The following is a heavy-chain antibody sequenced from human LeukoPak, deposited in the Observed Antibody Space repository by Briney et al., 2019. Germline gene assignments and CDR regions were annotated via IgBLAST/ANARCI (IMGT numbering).Heavy chain of an antibody. D-gene: IGHD3-3*01. CDR2: TSYDGSDE. J-gene: IGHJ4*02. Sequence: GRSLRLSCAASGFTFSTYAMHWVRQTPGKGLEWVAITSYDGSDEHYTDSVKGRFTISRDNSMNTLYLQMNSLRAEDTAVYYCARGPLTITIFGVVILHYFDYWGQGTLVTVSS. V-gene: IGHV3-30-3*01. CDR3: ARGPLTITIFGVVILHYFDY. CDR1: GFTFSTYA.